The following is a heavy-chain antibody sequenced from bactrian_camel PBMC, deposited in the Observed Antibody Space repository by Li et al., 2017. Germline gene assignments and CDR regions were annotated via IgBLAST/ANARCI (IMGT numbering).Heavy chain of an antibody. D-gene: IGHD7*01. J-gene: IGHJ4*01. Sequence: HVQLVESGGGLVQPGGSLRLSCAASGFTFSNYYMNWVRQAPGKGLEWVCSIYSDGSNTYYADSVKGRLTISVDNAKNTVTLQINSLKSEDTALYYCVPFALVDHNYWGQGTQVTVS. V-gene: IGHV3S5*01. CDR2: IYSDGSNT. CDR1: GFTFSNYY. CDR3: VPFALVDHNY.